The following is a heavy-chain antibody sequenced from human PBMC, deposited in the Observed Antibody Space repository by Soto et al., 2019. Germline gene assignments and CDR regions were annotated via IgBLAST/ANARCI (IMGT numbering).Heavy chain of an antibody. V-gene: IGHV4-4*02. Sequence: SETLSLTCAVSGGSISSNNGWSWVRQAPGKGLEWIGEIYHSGRTSYNPSLRSRVTMSVDKSKNQFSLIVTSVTAADTAVYYCTKDGSGHPYYSDNWGPGTLVTVSS. CDR3: TKDGSGHPYYSDN. CDR1: GGSISSNNG. D-gene: IGHD3-3*01. J-gene: IGHJ4*02. CDR2: IYHSGRT.